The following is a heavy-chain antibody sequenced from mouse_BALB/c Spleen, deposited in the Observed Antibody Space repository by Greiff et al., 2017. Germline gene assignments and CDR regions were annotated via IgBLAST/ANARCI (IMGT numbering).Heavy chain of an antibody. Sequence: EVQVVESGGGLVKPGGSLKLSCAASGFTFSSYTMSWVRQTPEKRLEWVATISSGGSYTYYPDSVKGRFTISRDNAKNTLYLQMSSLKSEDTAMYYCTRANFDYWGQGTTRTVSS. CDR2: ISSGGSYT. V-gene: IGHV5-6-4*01. CDR3: TRANFDY. J-gene: IGHJ2*01. CDR1: GFTFSSYT.